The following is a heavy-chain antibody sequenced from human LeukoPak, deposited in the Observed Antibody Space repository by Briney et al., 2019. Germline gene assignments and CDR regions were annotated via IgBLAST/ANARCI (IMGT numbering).Heavy chain of an antibody. J-gene: IGHJ4*02. CDR1: EFTFSNAW. D-gene: IGHD3-22*01. V-gene: IGHV3-15*01. CDR2: LKSKTDGGTT. Sequence: GGSLRLSCAASEFTFSNAWMSWVRQAPGKGLEWVGRLKSKTDGGTTDYAAPVKGRFTVSRDDSKNTLYLQMNSLKTEDTAVYYCVAGYYYDSSGYLRDYWGQGTLVTVSS. CDR3: VAGYYYDSSGYLRDY.